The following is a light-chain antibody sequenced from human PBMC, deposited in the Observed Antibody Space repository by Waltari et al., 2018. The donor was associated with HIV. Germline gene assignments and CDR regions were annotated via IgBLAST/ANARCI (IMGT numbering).Light chain of an antibody. CDR1: SSDVGSYDL. V-gene: IGLV2-23*02. J-gene: IGLJ3*02. CDR3: CSYAGSSTNWV. CDR2: EVS. Sequence: QSALTQPASVPGSPGQAITISCPGTSSDVGSYDLVSWYQQHPGKAPKLMIYEVSKRPSGVSNRFSGSKSGNTASLTISGLQAEDEADYYCCSYAGSSTNWVFGGGTKLTVL.